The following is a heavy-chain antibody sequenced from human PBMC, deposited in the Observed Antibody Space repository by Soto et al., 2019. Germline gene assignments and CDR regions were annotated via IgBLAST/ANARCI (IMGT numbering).Heavy chain of an antibody. V-gene: IGHV4-4*02. D-gene: IGHD4-17*01. CDR3: ARDEGLRFDY. Sequence: QVQLQESGPGLVKPSGTLSLTCAVSGGSISSSNWWSWVRQPPGKGLEWIGEIYHSGSTNYNPSPKXXVXIXXDKSKNQFALKLSSVTAADTAVYYCARDEGLRFDYWGQGTLVTVSS. J-gene: IGHJ4*02. CDR1: GGSISSSNW. CDR2: IYHSGST.